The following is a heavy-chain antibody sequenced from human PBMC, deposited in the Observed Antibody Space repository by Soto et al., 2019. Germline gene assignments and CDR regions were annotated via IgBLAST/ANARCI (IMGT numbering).Heavy chain of an antibody. D-gene: IGHD3-22*01. CDR3: ARGVTYYYGSRGYFDY. Sequence: GASVKVSCKASGGTFSSYAISWVRQAPGQGLEWMGGIIPIFGTANYAQKFQGRVTITADESTSTAYMELSSLRSEDTAVYYCARGVTYYYGSRGYFDYWGQGTLVTVSS. CDR1: GGTFSSYA. CDR2: IIPIFGTA. V-gene: IGHV1-69*13. J-gene: IGHJ4*02.